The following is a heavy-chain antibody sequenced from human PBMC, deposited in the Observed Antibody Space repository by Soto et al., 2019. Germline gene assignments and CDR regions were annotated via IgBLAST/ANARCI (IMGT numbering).Heavy chain of an antibody. Sequence: GGSLRLSCAASGFTVSSNYMSWVRQAPGKGLEWVSVIYSGGSTYYADSVKGRFTIARDNSKNTLYLQMNSLRAEDTAVYYSAIAKCRAPDPNQYYYHYGMDVWGQGTTVTVSS. V-gene: IGHV3-66*01. CDR2: IYSGGST. J-gene: IGHJ6*02. CDR3: AIAKCRAPDPNQYYYHYGMDV. CDR1: GFTVSSNY.